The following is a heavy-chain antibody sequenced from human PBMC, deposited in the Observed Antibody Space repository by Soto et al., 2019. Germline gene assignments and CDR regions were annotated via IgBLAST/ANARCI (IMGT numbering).Heavy chain of an antibody. D-gene: IGHD1-26*01. CDR1: GFPFSAYN. J-gene: IGHJ4*02. CDR2: ISSSTTDM. Sequence: ESGGGLVKPGESLRLSCAASGFPFSAYNMNWVRQAPGKGLEWVSSISSSTTDMYYAESVKGRFTISRDNAKNSLYLHLKSLRAEDTAVYYCARPYSGSYSFDFWGQGTMVTVSS. CDR3: ARPYSGSYSFDF. V-gene: IGHV3-21*01.